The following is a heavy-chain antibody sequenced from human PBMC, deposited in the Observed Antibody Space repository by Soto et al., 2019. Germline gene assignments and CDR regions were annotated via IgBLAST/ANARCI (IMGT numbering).Heavy chain of an antibody. CDR2: VSAYNGNT. D-gene: IGHD6-13*01. V-gene: IGHV1-18*01. CDR1: DFPFTSYG. Sequence: QVQLVQSGAEVKKPGASMKVSCKASDFPFTSYGISWVRQAPGQGLEWMGWVSAYNGNTHYAQKLQGRVTMTTDTSTTTAYMELRSLRSDDTAVYYCTRGGSSWQPHEDYWGQGTLVTVSS. J-gene: IGHJ4*02. CDR3: TRGGSSWQPHEDY.